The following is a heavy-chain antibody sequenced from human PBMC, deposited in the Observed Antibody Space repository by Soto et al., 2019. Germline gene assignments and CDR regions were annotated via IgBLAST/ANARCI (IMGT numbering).Heavy chain of an antibody. CDR1: GFTFNTDA. CDR3: VKEYNGGYVGYYFDY. D-gene: IGHD5-12*01. V-gene: IGHV3-23*01. CDR2: ISAGSSAT. J-gene: IGHJ4*02. Sequence: GGSMRLSCVASGFTFNTDAMNWVRQATGEGLEWVATISAGSSATYYAASVKGRFTISRDNSKNTLYLQLNSLRAEDTAVYYCVKEYNGGYVGYYFDYWGQGTLVTVSS.